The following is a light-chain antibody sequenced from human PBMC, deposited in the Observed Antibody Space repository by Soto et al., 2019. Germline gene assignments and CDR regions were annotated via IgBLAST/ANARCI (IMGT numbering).Light chain of an antibody. CDR2: LGS. CDR1: QSLLFSNGYNY. J-gene: IGKJ4*01. V-gene: IGKV2-28*01. Sequence: EIVMTQSPLSLPVTPGESASISCRSSQSLLFSNGYNYLDWYLQKPGQSPQLLIYLGSNRASGVPDRFSGSGSGTDFTLKISRVEAEDVGVYYCMQALHTPLTFGGGTRVDIK. CDR3: MQALHTPLT.